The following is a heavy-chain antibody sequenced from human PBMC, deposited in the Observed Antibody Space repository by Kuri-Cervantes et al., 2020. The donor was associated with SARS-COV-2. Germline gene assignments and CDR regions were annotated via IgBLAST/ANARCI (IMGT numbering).Heavy chain of an antibody. D-gene: IGHD3-22*01. J-gene: IGHJ4*02. CDR2: IKSKTDGGTT. CDR1: GFTFSNAW. Sequence: GESLKISCAASGFTFSNAWMSWVRQALGKGLEWVGRIKSKTDGGTTDYAAPVKGRFTISRDDSKNTLYLQMNSLKTEDTAVYYCTTEGRGLLRGNYFDYWGQGTLVTVSS. CDR3: TTEGRGLLRGNYFDY. V-gene: IGHV3-15*01.